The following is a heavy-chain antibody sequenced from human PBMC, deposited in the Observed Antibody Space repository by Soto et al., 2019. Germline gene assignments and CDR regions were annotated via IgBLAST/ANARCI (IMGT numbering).Heavy chain of an antibody. CDR2: IKEDGSEK. Sequence: GGSLRLSCAASGFTFSVHWMSWVRQAPGKGLEWVARIKEDGSEKQYVDSVKGRFTISRDDSKNTLYLQMNSLRAEDTAVYYCARDYLAAAAPIDYWGQGTLVTVS. V-gene: IGHV3-7*01. J-gene: IGHJ4*02. CDR3: ARDYLAAAAPIDY. D-gene: IGHD6-13*01. CDR1: GFTFSVHW.